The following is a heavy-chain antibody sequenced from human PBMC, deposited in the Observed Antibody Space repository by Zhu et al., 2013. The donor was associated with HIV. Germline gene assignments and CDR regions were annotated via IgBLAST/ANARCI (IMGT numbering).Heavy chain of an antibody. J-gene: IGHJ3*02. CDR3: ASYDPGLRERNDAFDI. CDR1: GYTFTGYY. V-gene: IGHV1-2*02. CDR2: INPNSGGT. Sequence: QVQLVQSGAEVKKPGASVKVSCKASGYTFTGYYMHWVRQAPGQGLEWMGWINPNSGGTNYAQKFQGRVTMTRDTSISTAYMELSRLRSDDTAVYYCASYDPGLRERNDAFDIWGQGTMVTVSS. D-gene: IGHD5-12*01.